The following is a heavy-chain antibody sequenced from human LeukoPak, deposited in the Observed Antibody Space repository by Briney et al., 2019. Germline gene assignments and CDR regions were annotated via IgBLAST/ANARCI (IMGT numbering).Heavy chain of an antibody. CDR3: EKLLVDADDAFDI. CDR2: FDPVDVET. D-gene: IGHD2-2*01. J-gene: IGHJ3*02. V-gene: IGHV1-24*01. Sequence: RASVRVSCEVSGYTLTELSMHWVRQAPGKGLECMGGFDPVDVETIYTQKLQGRATITEDTSTDTDYMELSSLRYEDPAVCFCEKLLVDADDAFDIWGQGTMVTVSS. CDR1: GYTLTELS.